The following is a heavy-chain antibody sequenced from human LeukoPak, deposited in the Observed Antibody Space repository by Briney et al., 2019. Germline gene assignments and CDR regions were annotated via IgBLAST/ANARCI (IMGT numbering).Heavy chain of an antibody. CDR1: GFTFSSYW. CDR3: ASSPDSLGNFDI. CDR2: IYTGESST. D-gene: IGHD3-16*01. J-gene: IGHJ3*02. Sequence: GGSLRLSCAASGFTFSSYWMHWVRQAPGKGLVWVSRIYTGESSTNYADSVKGRFTISRDNAKNTLYLQMNSLRAEDTAVYYCASSPDSLGNFDIWGQGTMVTVSS. V-gene: IGHV3-74*01.